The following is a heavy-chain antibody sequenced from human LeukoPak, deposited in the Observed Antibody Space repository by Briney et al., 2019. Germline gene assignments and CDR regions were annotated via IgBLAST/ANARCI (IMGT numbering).Heavy chain of an antibody. CDR3: AKNDYSNFPGAFDI. D-gene: IGHD4-11*01. V-gene: IGHV3-30*02. CDR1: GFIFGDYN. Sequence: PGQSLRLSCTTSGFIFGDYNMNWVRQAPGKGLGWVAFIRYDGSNKYYADSVKGRFTISRDNSKNTLYLQMNSLRAEDTAVYYCAKNDYSNFPGAFDIWGQGTMVTVSS. J-gene: IGHJ3*02. CDR2: IRYDGSNK.